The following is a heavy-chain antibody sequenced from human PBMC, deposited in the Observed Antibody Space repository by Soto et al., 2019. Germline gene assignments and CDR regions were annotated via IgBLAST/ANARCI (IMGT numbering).Heavy chain of an antibody. D-gene: IGHD6-13*01. Sequence: GASVKVSCKASEYTFTNYAMHWVRQAPGQRLEWMGWINAGNGNTKYSQKFQGRVTITRDTFASTAYMDLSSLRSEDTAVYFCARSSIARAGTPRAMDVWGQGTTVTVS. CDR2: INAGNGNT. V-gene: IGHV1-3*01. CDR1: EYTFTNYA. J-gene: IGHJ6*02. CDR3: ARSSIARAGTPRAMDV.